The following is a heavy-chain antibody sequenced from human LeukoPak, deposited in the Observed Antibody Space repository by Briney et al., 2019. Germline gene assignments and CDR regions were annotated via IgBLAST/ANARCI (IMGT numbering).Heavy chain of an antibody. CDR3: AREGIAARFSDY. D-gene: IGHD6-6*01. J-gene: IGHJ4*02. CDR1: GYTFTNYY. V-gene: IGHV1-46*01. CDR2: INPSGGST. Sequence: ASVKVSCKASGYTFTNYYMHWVRQAPGQGLEWMGIINPSGGSTSYAQKFQGRVTMTRDTSTSTVYMELRSLRSEDTAVYYCAREGIAARFSDYWGQGTLVTVSS.